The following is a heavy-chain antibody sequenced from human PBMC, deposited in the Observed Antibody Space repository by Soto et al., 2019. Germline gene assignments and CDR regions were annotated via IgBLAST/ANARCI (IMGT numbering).Heavy chain of an antibody. Sequence: SVKVSCKASGGTFSSYAISWVRQAPGQGLEWMGGIIPIFGTANYAQKFQGRVTMTRNTSISTAYMELSSLRSEDTAVYYCARGRGYDFWSGYYTYGPIEFYYYYGMDVWGQGTTVTVS. J-gene: IGHJ6*02. D-gene: IGHD3-3*01. CDR2: IIPIFGTA. CDR3: ARGRGYDFWSGYYTYGPIEFYYYYGMDV. CDR1: GGTFSSYA. V-gene: IGHV1-69*05.